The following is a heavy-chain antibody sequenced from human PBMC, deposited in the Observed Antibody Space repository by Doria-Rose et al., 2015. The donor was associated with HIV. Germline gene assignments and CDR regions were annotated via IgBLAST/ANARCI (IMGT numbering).Heavy chain of an antibody. Sequence: SGGSLSSRNHYWGWIRQPPGKGLEWIGSIYYSGSTYYNPPLRSRVSISADTSKNQVSLKLTSVTAADAAVYYCARGGTVAGTRFDNWGQGTLVTVSS. D-gene: IGHD6-19*01. CDR3: ARGGTVAGTRFDN. J-gene: IGHJ4*02. V-gene: IGHV4-39*01. CDR2: IYYSGST. CDR1: GGSLSSRNHY.